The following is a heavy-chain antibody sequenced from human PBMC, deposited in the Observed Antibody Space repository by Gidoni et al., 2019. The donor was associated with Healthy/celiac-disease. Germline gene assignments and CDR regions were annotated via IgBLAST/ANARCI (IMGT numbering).Heavy chain of an antibody. Sequence: QVQLVQSGAEVTKPGASLKVSCKASGYTFTSYYIHWVRQAPGQGLEWMGIINPSGGSTSYAQKFQGRVTMTRDTSTSTVYMELSSLRSEDTAVYYCARVPVGYYGSGSYAGSDYWGQGTLVTVSS. CDR2: INPSGGST. J-gene: IGHJ4*02. V-gene: IGHV1-46*01. CDR1: GYTFTSYY. D-gene: IGHD3-10*01. CDR3: ARVPVGYYGSGSYAGSDY.